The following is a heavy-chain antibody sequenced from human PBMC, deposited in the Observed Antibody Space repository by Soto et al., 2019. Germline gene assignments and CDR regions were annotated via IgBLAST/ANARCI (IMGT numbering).Heavy chain of an antibody. Sequence: QVQLVQSGTEVKKPGASVKVSCKTSGYSFTKYGLHWVRQAPGQRLEWMGWINPGNGDTKYSQKFQGRVTITRDTSATTAYMELSSLRFEDSAVFYCARTDCSSTSCYSYYYYGMDVWGQGTTVTVAS. CDR3: ARTDCSSTSCYSYYYYGMDV. J-gene: IGHJ6*02. CDR1: GYSFTKYG. CDR2: INPGNGDT. V-gene: IGHV1-3*01. D-gene: IGHD2-2*01.